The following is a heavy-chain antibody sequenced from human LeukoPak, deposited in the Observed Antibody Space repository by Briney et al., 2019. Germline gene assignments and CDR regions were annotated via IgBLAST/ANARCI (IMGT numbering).Heavy chain of an antibody. V-gene: IGHV4-59*01. CDR3: AKGGQIFDF. CDR2: IYPSGST. D-gene: IGHD3-16*01. Sequence: PSETLSLTCSVSGGPISNSYWSWIRQPPGKGLEWIGYIYPSGSTSYNPSLKSRVTISVDTSKNQFSLNLSSVTAADTAVYYCAKGGQIFDFWGQGTLVTVSS. J-gene: IGHJ4*02. CDR1: GGPISNSY.